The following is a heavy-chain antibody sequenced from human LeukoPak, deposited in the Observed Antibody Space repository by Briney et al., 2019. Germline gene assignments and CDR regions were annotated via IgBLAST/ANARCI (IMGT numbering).Heavy chain of an antibody. Sequence: GGSLRLSCAASGFTFISYSMHWVRQAPGKGLEWVSYITSTSATIYYADSVKGRFTISRDNAKNSLYLQMNSLRAEDTAVYYCASVKVVIPGVEYFQHWGQGTLVTVSS. V-gene: IGHV3-48*04. CDR3: ASVKVVIPGVEYFQH. CDR2: ITSTSATI. D-gene: IGHD4-23*01. J-gene: IGHJ1*01. CDR1: GFTFISYS.